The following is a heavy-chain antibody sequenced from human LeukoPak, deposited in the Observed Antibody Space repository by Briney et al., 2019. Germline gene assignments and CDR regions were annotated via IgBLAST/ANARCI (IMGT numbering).Heavy chain of an antibody. J-gene: IGHJ4*02. CDR3: ARASGYSYGPGTVDY. CDR1: GGSISSYY. D-gene: IGHD5-18*01. Sequence: SETLSLTCTVSGGSISSYYWSWIRQPPGKGLEWIGYIYYSGSTNYNPSLKSRVTISVDTSKNQFSLKLSSVTAADTAVYYCARASGYSYGPGTVDYWGQGTLVTVSS. CDR2: IYYSGST. V-gene: IGHV4-59*01.